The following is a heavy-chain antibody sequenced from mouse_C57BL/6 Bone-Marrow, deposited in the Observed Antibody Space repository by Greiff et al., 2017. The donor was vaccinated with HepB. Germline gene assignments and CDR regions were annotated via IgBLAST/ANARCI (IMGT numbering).Heavy chain of an antibody. D-gene: IGHD1-1*01. Sequence: VQLVESGPGLVAPSQSLSITCTVSGFSLTSYGVDWVRQPPGKGLEWLGVIWGGGSTNYNSALMSRLSISKDNSKSQVFLKMNRLQTDDTAMYYCAKHGPNYYGSSYEDAMDYWGQGTSVTVSS. V-gene: IGHV2-9*01. J-gene: IGHJ4*01. CDR2: IWGGGST. CDR1: GFSLTSYG. CDR3: AKHGPNYYGSSYEDAMDY.